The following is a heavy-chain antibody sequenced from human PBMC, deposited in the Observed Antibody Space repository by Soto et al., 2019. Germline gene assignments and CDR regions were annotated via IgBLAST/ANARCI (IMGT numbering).Heavy chain of an antibody. J-gene: IGHJ4*02. CDR3: XXXXXXXXCYDY. V-gene: IGHV3-30*03. CDR1: GFTFSSYG. CDR2: ISYDGSNK. Sequence: QVQLVESGGGVVQPGRSLRLSCAASGFTFSSYGMHWVRQGPGKGLEWVALISYDGSNKYYADSVKGRFTISRDNSKNTLYLQMNSLRAEDTAVXXXXXXXXXXXCYDYWGQGTLVTVSS. D-gene: IGHD2-15*01.